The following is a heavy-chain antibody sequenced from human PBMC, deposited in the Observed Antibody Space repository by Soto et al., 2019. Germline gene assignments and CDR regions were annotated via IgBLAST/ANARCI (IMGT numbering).Heavy chain of an antibody. CDR1: GGSTSSGGYY. J-gene: IGHJ6*02. D-gene: IGHD4-4*01. CDR3: ARRKFKVTTSGYYYYYGMDV. Sequence: PSETLSLTCTVSGGSTSSGGYYWSWIRQHPGKGLEWIGYIYYSGSTYYNPSLKSRVTISVDTSKNQFSLKLSSVTAADTAVYYCARRKFKVTTSGYYYYYGMDVWGQGTTVTVSS. CDR2: IYYSGST. V-gene: IGHV4-39*01.